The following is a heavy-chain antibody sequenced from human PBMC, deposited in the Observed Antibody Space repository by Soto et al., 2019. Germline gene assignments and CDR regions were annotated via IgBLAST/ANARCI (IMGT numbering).Heavy chain of an antibody. CDR2: INWDDHK. CDR3: AHRAYYYGSGSYYTH. V-gene: IGHV2-70*12. Sequence: SGPTLVNPTQTLTLTCTFSGFSLSTSGMCVSWIRQPPGKALEWLARINWDDHKYYSTSLKTRLTISRDTSKNQVVLTMTNMDPVDTATYYCAHRAYYYGSGSYYTHWGQGILVTVSS. J-gene: IGHJ4*02. CDR1: GFSLSTSGMC. D-gene: IGHD3-10*01.